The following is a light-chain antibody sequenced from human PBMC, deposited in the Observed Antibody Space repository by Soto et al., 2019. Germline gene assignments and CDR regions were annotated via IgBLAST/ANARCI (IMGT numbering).Light chain of an antibody. J-gene: IGKJ5*01. CDR2: GAS. Sequence: DIQLTQSPSSLSASVGDRVTITCRASQGISRYLAWFQQKPGRAPNLLIYGASSLQSGVPSRFSGSGSGTDFTLTISNLQPEDSATYYYQQLNPYPLTFGQGTRLEIK. V-gene: IGKV1-9*01. CDR3: QQLNPYPLT. CDR1: QGISRY.